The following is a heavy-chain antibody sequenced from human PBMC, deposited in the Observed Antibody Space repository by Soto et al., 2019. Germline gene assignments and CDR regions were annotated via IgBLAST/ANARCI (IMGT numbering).Heavy chain of an antibody. V-gene: IGHV1-69*01. CDR3: ARGRGLGAAYRGFDP. J-gene: IGHJ5*02. D-gene: IGHD4-4*01. Sequence: QVQLVQSGAEVKKPGSSVKVSCKASGGTFSDYAINWVRQAPGQGLEWMGGSIPTFGTASYAQKFQGRVTITADESTNTAYMELSNRRSEDTAVCYCARGRGLGAAYRGFDPWGQGTLVTVSS. CDR1: GGTFSDYA. CDR2: SIPTFGTA.